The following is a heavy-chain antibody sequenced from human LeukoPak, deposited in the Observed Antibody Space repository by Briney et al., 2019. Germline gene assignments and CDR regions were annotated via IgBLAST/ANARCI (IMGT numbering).Heavy chain of an antibody. V-gene: IGHV4-59*01. CDR2: IYYSGST. D-gene: IGHD3-22*01. CDR1: GGSISSYY. CDR3: ARAHGHYYDSSGYYLDY. J-gene: IGHJ4*02. Sequence: PSETLSLTCTVPGGSISSYYWSWIRQPPGKGLEWIGYIYYSGSTNYNPSLKSRVTISVDTSKNQFSLKLSSVTAADTAVYYCARAHGHYYDSSGYYLDYWGQGTLVTVSS.